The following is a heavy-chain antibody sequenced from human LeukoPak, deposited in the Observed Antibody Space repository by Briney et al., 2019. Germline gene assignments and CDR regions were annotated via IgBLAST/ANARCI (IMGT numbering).Heavy chain of an antibody. J-gene: IGHJ4*02. V-gene: IGHV3-30*04. D-gene: IGHD1-7*01. CDR2: ISYDGSNK. Sequence: PGGPLRLPWAASGFPFGSYAMHGVRQAPGKGLEGVAVISYDGSNKYYADSVKGRFTISRDNSKNTLYLQMNSLRAEDTAVYYCARDGGAGTTGDYWGQGTLVTVSS. CDR3: ARDGGAGTTGDY. CDR1: GFPFGSYA.